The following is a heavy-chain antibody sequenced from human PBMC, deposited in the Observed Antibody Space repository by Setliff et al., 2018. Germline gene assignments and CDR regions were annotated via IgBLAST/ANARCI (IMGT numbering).Heavy chain of an antibody. D-gene: IGHD6-6*01. Sequence: ASVKVSCKASGYTFTGYYMHWVRQAPGQGLEWMGWINPNSGTANYAQKFQGRVTITADKSTSTAYMELSRLTSEDTAVYYCALEYSNSSPTVYYYMDVWGKGTTVTVSS. CDR1: GYTFTGYY. CDR2: INPNSGTA. J-gene: IGHJ6*03. V-gene: IGHV1-2*02. CDR3: ALEYSNSSPTVYYYMDV.